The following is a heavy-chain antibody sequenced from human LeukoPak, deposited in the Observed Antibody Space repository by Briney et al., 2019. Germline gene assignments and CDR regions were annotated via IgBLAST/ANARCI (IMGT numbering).Heavy chain of an antibody. CDR1: GGSISSSSYY. Sequence: SETLSLTCTVSGGSISSSSYYWSWIRQPAGKGLEWIGRIYTSGSTNYNPSLKSRVTMSVDTSKNQFSLKLSSVTAADTAVYYCARDAFSGSYRNFDYWGQGTLVTVSS. J-gene: IGHJ4*02. V-gene: IGHV4-61*02. CDR2: IYTSGST. D-gene: IGHD1-26*01. CDR3: ARDAFSGSYRNFDY.